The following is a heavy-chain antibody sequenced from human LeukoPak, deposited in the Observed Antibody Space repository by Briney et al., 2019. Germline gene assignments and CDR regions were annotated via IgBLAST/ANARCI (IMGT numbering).Heavy chain of an antibody. CDR3: ARGRHFDANGYYAAFYFDH. V-gene: IGHV1-2*04. CDR2: INPDSGGT. CDR1: GYTFTGCY. Sequence: ASVKVSCKASGYTFTGCYMHWVRQAPGQGLEWLGWINPDSGGTKYAQKFEGFVTMTRDTSISTAYMELTSLSSDDTAVYYCARGRHFDANGYYAAFYFDHWGQGTLVTVSS. D-gene: IGHD3-22*01. J-gene: IGHJ4*02.